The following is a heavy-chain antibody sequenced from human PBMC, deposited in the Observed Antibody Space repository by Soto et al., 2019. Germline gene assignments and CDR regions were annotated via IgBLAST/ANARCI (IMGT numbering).Heavy chain of an antibody. CDR3: ASVSGWYSPDY. CDR1: GFTFSSNW. CDR2: IDNDGSSR. V-gene: IGHV3-74*01. D-gene: IGHD6-19*01. Sequence: EVQLVESGGGLVQPGGSLRLSCAASGFTFSSNWMHWVRQGPGKGLVWVSRIDNDGSSRDYADSVKGRFTVSRDNAKNTLYLDMSSLRAEDTAVYYCASVSGWYSPDYWGQGPLVTVSS. J-gene: IGHJ4*02.